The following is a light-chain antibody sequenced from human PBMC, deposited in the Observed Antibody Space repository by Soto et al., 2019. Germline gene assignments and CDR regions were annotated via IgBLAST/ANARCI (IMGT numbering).Light chain of an antibody. Sequence: AIQMTQSPSSLSASVGDRVTITCRASQGIRNDLGWYQQKPGKAHNLLIYAASSLQRGVPSRLSGSESGTDFTLTISSLQHEDFATYYCLQDYNYPLTFGQGTKVEIK. CDR1: QGIRND. CDR2: AAS. J-gene: IGKJ1*01. V-gene: IGKV1-6*01. CDR3: LQDYNYPLT.